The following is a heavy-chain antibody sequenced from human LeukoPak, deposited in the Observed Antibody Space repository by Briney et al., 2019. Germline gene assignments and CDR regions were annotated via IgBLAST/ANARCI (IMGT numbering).Heavy chain of an antibody. J-gene: IGHJ4*02. Sequence: VWGLRVSCAASLFTLISYAMSSVRPTPSRGGYCVSPMCCSVGSTYYADSVKGRFTISRDNSKNTLYLQMNSLRAEATAVYYCAHPGYCSGGSCYDYWGQGTLVTVSS. CDR1: LFTLISYA. V-gene: IGHV3-23*01. D-gene: IGHD2-15*01. CDR2: MCCSVGST. CDR3: AHPGYCSGGSCYDY.